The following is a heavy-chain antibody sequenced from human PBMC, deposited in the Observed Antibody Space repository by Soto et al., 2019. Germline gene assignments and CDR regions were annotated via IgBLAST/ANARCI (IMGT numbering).Heavy chain of an antibody. CDR1: GYTFTSYG. CDR3: ARDLLYYYDSSGYYSGYYYYGMDV. J-gene: IGHJ6*02. V-gene: IGHV1-18*01. Sequence: ASVKVSCKASGYTFTSYGISWVRQAPGQGLEWMGWISAYNGNTNYAQKLQGRVTMTTDTSTSTAYMELRSLRSDDTAVYYCARDLLYYYDSSGYYSGYYYYGMDVWCQGTAVTVSS. CDR2: ISAYNGNT. D-gene: IGHD3-22*01.